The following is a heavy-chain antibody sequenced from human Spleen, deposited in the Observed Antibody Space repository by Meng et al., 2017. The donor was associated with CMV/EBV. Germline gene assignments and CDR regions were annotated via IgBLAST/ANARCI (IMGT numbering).Heavy chain of an antibody. Sequence: GASITTTKWWTWVRQPPGKGLEWVGEIDHSGNSNSNPSLKSRLTLSLDTSKNHLSLRMTSVTAEDTAIYYCARVREHTSLGNYWFDPWGQGTLVTVSS. CDR3: ARVREHTSLGNYWFDP. CDR1: GASITTTKW. V-gene: IGHV4-4*02. D-gene: IGHD3-16*01. CDR2: IDHSGNS. J-gene: IGHJ5*02.